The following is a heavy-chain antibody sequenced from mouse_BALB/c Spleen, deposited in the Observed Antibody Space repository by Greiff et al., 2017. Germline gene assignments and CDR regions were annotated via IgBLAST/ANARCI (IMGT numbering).Heavy chain of an antibody. CDR1: GYTFTDYA. Sequence: QVQLKQSGAELVRPGVSVKISCKGSGYTFTDYAMHWVKQSHAKSLEWIGVISTYYGDASYNQKFKGKATMTVDKSSSTAYMELARLTSEDSAIYYCAREYGYAMDYWGQGTSVTVSS. CDR2: ISTYYGDA. CDR3: AREYGYAMDY. D-gene: IGHD2-10*02. J-gene: IGHJ4*01. V-gene: IGHV1S137*01.